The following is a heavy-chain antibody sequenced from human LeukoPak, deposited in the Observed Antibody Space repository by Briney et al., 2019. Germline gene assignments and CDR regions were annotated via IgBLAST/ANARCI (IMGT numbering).Heavy chain of an antibody. CDR2: VDYSGST. CDR1: GGSISGSSYY. J-gene: IGHJ4*02. D-gene: IGHD6-13*01. V-gene: IGHV4-39*01. Sequence: PSETLSLTCTVSGGSISGSSYYWAWIRQPPGKGLEWIGSVDYSGSTYHNPSLKSRVTISVDTSKNQFSLKLSSVTAADTAVYYCARLNVFSYRSDYWGQGTLVTVSS. CDR3: ARLNVFSYRSDY.